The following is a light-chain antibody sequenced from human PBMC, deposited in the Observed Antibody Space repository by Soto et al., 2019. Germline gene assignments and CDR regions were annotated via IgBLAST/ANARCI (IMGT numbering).Light chain of an antibody. CDR2: GAS. CDR1: QSVSTK. V-gene: IGKV3-15*01. CDR3: QQHDQGWT. Sequence: EMVMTQSPATLSVSLGERATLSCRASQSVSTKLVWYQQKPGQAPRLLIYGASTRATGIPARFSGSGSGTEFTLTVRSLQSEVFAVYYCQQHDQGWTFGQGTKVEIK. J-gene: IGKJ1*01.